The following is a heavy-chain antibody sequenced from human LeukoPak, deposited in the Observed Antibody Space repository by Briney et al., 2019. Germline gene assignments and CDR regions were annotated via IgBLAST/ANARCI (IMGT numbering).Heavy chain of an antibody. CDR3: ARASGSSWYMGFDY. D-gene: IGHD6-13*01. V-gene: IGHV3-48*03. J-gene: IGHJ4*02. CDR2: ISSSGSTI. CDR1: GFTFSSYE. Sequence: GGSLRLSCAASGFTFSSYEMNWVRQAPGKGLEWVSYISSSGSTIYYADSVKGRFTISRDNAKNSLYLQMNSLRAEDTAVYYCARASGSSWYMGFDYWGQGTLVTVSS.